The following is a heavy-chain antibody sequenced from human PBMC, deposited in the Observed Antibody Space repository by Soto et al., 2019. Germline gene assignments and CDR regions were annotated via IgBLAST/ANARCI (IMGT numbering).Heavy chain of an antibody. J-gene: IGHJ4*02. CDR2: LDPSDSQT. D-gene: IGHD3-22*01. Sequence: GESLKISCKGSGYSFAGYWINWVRQMPGKGLEWMGRLDPSDSQTYYSPSFRGQVTISAAKSITTVFLQWSSLRASDTAMYYCVRQIYDSDSGPNFQYYFDSWGQGTLVTVSS. V-gene: IGHV5-10-1*01. CDR3: VRQIYDSDSGPNFQYYFDS. CDR1: GYSFAGYW.